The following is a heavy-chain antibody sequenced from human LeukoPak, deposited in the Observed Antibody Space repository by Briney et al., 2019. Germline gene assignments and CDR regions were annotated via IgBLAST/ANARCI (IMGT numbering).Heavy chain of an antibody. J-gene: IGHJ4*02. D-gene: IGHD5-24*01. V-gene: IGHV1-24*01. CDR1: GYTLTEFS. Sequence: ASVKVSCKVSGYTLTEFSMHWVRQAPGKGLEWMGGFDPEDGETIYAQKFQGRVTMTEDTSTDTAYMELSSLRSEDTAVYYCATSVLWGDGYNLFDYWGQGTLVTVSS. CDR3: ATSVLWGDGYNLFDY. CDR2: FDPEDGET.